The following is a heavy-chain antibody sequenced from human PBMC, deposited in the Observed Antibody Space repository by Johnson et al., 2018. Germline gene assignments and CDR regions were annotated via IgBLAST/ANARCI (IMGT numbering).Heavy chain of an antibody. J-gene: IGHJ3*02. D-gene: IGHD1-26*01. CDR2: ITQDGGEK. CDR3: ARDRGSYPPDAFDI. V-gene: IGHV3-7*01. CDR1: GFTFSSYW. Sequence: VQLVESGGGLVQXGGSLRLXCAASGFTFSSYWMSWVRQAPGKGLEWVANITQDGGEKSYVDSVKGRSTISRDNAKNSLYLQMNSLRAEDTAVYYCARDRGSYPPDAFDIWGQGTMVTVSS.